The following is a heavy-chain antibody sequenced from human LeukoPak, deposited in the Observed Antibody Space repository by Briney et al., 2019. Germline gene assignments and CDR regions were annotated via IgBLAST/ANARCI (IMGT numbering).Heavy chain of an antibody. J-gene: IGHJ4*02. Sequence: KPGGSLRLSCAASGFTISSYSMNWVRQAPGKGLEWVSSISTSSTYIFYADSVKGRFTISRDNSKNTLYLQMSSLRVEDTATYYCAKERYCSGGNCYPDDNWGQGTLVTVSS. V-gene: IGHV3-21*01. CDR3: AKERYCSGGNCYPDDN. CDR1: GFTISSYS. CDR2: ISTSSTYI. D-gene: IGHD2-15*01.